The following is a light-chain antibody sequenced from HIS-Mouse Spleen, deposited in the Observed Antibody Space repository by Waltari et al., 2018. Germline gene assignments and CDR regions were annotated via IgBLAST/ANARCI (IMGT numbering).Light chain of an antibody. V-gene: IGKV3-15*01. CDR3: QQYNNWWT. Sequence: EIVMTQSPATLSVSPGERATLSCRASQSVSSNLAWYQQKPGQSPRLLIYGASTSATGIPARFSGSGSGKEFTLTISGMQSEDFAVYDCQQYNNWWTFGQGPKVEIK. CDR2: GAS. CDR1: QSVSSN. J-gene: IGKJ1*01.